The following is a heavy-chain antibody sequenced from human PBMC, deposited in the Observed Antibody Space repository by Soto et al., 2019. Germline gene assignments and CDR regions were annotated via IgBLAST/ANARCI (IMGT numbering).Heavy chain of an antibody. J-gene: IGHJ4*02. CDR1: GGSISSSSYY. V-gene: IGHV4-39*01. CDR2: IYYSGST. CDR3: ARHEAPSGWYFDY. Sequence: QLQLQESGPGLVKPSETLSLTCTVSGGSISSSSYYWGWIRQPPGKGLEWIGSIYYSGSTYYNPSLKSRVXXPXDXXKNQFSLKLSSVTAADTAVYYCARHEAPSGWYFDYWGQRTLVTVSS. D-gene: IGHD6-19*01.